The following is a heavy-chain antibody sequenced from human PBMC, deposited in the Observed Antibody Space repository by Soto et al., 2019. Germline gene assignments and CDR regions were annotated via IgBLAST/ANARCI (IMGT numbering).Heavy chain of an antibody. CDR1: GFTFSSYE. D-gene: IGHD2-2*01. Sequence: GGSLRLSCEASGFTFSSYEMNWVRQAPGKGLEWVSYISSSGTTIYYADSVRGRFTISRDNAKNSLYLQMHSLRAEDTAVYYCARARVPPAIEGIRFWFDPWGQGALVTVSS. V-gene: IGHV3-48*03. J-gene: IGHJ5*02. CDR3: ARARVPPAIEGIRFWFDP. CDR2: ISSSGTTI.